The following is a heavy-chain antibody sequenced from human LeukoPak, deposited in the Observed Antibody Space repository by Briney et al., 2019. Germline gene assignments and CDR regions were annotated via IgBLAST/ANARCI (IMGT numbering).Heavy chain of an antibody. V-gene: IGHV1-2*06. D-gene: IGHD6-13*01. J-gene: IGHJ4*02. CDR2: INPNSGGT. CDR3: ARDRSSSSWYSDFDY. Sequence: ASVKVSCKASGYTFTSYYMHWVRQAPGQGLEWMGRINPNSGGTNYAQKFQGRVTMTRDTSISTAYMELSRLRSDDTAVYYSARDRSSSSWYSDFDYWGQGTLVTVSS. CDR1: GYTFTSYY.